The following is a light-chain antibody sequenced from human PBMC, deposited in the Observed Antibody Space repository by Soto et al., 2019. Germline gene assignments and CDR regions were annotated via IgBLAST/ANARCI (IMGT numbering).Light chain of an antibody. CDR2: DAS. J-gene: IGKJ2*01. CDR3: LQYNTLPYT. V-gene: IGKV1-33*01. Sequence: DIQMTQSPSSLSASIGDRVTFTCQASQDIGTFLNWFHQKPGEAPKLLVYDASNLETGVPSRFSGGGSGTHFAFTITSLQAEDVATDFCLQYNTLPYTFGRGTKLEIK. CDR1: QDIGTF.